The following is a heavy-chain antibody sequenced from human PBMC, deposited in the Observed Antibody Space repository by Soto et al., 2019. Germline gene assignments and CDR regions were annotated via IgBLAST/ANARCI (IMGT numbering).Heavy chain of an antibody. CDR1: GYSFTSYW. J-gene: IGHJ6*02. CDR3: ARWSDYDILTGYSTPTYYYSGMDV. CDR2: IDPSDSYT. Sequence: PGESLKISCKGSGYSFTSYWISWVRQMPGKGLEWMGRIDPSDSYTNYSPSFQGHVTISADKSISTAYLQWSSLKASDTAMYYCARWSDYDILTGYSTPTYYYSGMDVWGPGTTLNVFS. V-gene: IGHV5-10-1*01. D-gene: IGHD3-9*01.